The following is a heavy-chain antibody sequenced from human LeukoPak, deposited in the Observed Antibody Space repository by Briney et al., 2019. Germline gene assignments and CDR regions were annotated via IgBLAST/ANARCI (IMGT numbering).Heavy chain of an antibody. CDR2: IYPGDSDT. CDR3: ARQGGPPYSSGWYYFDY. V-gene: IGHV5-51*01. D-gene: IGHD6-19*01. CDR1: GYSFTSNW. J-gene: IGHJ4*02. Sequence: GESLKISCKGSGYSFTSNWIGWVRKLPGKGRDWMRIIYPGDSDTRYSPSFQGQFTISADKSISTAYLQWSSLKASDTAMYYCARQGGPPYSSGWYYFDYWGQGTLVTVSS.